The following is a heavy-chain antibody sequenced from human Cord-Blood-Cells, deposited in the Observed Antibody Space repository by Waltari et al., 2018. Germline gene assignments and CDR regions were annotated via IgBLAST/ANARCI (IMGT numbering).Heavy chain of an antibody. D-gene: IGHD3-3*01. J-gene: IGHJ3*02. CDR1: GGSISSYY. Sequence: QVQLQESGPGLVKPSETLSLTCTVSGGSISSYYWSWIRPPPGKGLEWIGYIYYSGSTNYNPSLKSRVTISVDTSKNQFSLKLSSVTAADTAVYYCARAYRNYDFWSGYYAFDIWGQGTMVTVSS. CDR3: ARAYRNYDFWSGYYAFDI. CDR2: IYYSGST. V-gene: IGHV4-59*01.